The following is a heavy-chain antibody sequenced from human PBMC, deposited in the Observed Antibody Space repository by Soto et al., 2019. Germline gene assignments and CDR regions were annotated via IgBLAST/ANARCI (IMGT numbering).Heavy chain of an antibody. D-gene: IGHD5-18*01. V-gene: IGHV3-23*01. Sequence: VGSLRLSCAASGFTFSSYAMSWVRQAPGKGLEWVSAISGSGGSTYYADSVKGRFTISRDNSKNTLYLQMNSLRAEDTAVYYCAKGSDTAMVNGYYFDYWGQGTLVTVSS. J-gene: IGHJ4*02. CDR3: AKGSDTAMVNGYYFDY. CDR2: ISGSGGST. CDR1: GFTFSSYA.